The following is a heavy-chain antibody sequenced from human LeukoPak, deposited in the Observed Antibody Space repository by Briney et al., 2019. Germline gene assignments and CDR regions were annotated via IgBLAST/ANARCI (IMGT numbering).Heavy chain of an antibody. CDR3: AKVTDIVVVVAATQLDY. CDR1: GFTISSYA. Sequence: PGGSLRLSCAASGFTISSYAMSWVRQAPGKGLEWVSAISGSGGSTYYADSVKGRFTISRDNSKNTLYLQMNSLRAEDTAVYYCAKVTDIVVVVAATQLDYWGQGTLVTVSS. J-gene: IGHJ4*02. V-gene: IGHV3-23*01. D-gene: IGHD2-15*01. CDR2: ISGSGGST.